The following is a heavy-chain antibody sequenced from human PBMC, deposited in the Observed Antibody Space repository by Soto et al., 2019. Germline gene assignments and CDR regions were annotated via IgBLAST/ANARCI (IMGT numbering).Heavy chain of an antibody. CDR2: MYWNDEK. Sequence: SCPTLVNPTQTLTLTCPFSGFSLTTRGVGVGWIRQPPGKALEWLALMYWNDEKRYSPSLKSRLTITKDNSRNQVVLTMTNMDPVDTAKYYCAHRLRWLANFDYWGQGTLVTVSS. CDR1: GFSLTTRGVG. V-gene: IGHV2-5*01. D-gene: IGHD6-19*01. J-gene: IGHJ4*02. CDR3: AHRLRWLANFDY.